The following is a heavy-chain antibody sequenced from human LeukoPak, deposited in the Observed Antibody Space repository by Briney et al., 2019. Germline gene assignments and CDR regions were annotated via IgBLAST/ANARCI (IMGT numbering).Heavy chain of an antibody. CDR3: ARCETTVTTDWNFDL. CDR2: INDSGST. J-gene: IGHJ2*01. V-gene: IGHV4-34*01. Sequence: SETLSLTCAVYGRSFSGYYWSWIRQPPGKGLEWIGEINDSGSTNYNPSLKSRISILLDTSKNQFSLKLSSVTAADTAVYYCARCETTVTTDWNFDLWGRGTLVTVSS. CDR1: GRSFSGYY. D-gene: IGHD4-17*01.